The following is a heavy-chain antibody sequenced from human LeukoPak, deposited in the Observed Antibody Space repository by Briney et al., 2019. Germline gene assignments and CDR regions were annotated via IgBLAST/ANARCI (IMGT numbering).Heavy chain of an antibody. CDR1: GGSISSSSYY. D-gene: IGHD3-10*01. CDR2: IFHSGST. J-gene: IGHJ4*02. V-gene: IGHV4-39*07. Sequence: SETLSLTCTVSGGSISSSSYYWGWIRQPPGKGLEWIGNIFHSGSTYYNPSLKSRVTISVDTSKNQFSLRLTSVTAADTAVYYCARDYYGSGSYWFYWGQGTLMTVSS. CDR3: ARDYYGSGSYWFY.